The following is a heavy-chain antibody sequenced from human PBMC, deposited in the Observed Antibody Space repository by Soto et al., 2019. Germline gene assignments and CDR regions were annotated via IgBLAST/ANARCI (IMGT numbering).Heavy chain of an antibody. V-gene: IGHV1-69*01. CDR1: GGTFSSYA. CDR3: ARERGRHAGGVDY. Sequence: QVQLVQSGAEVKKPGSSVKVSCKSSGGTFSSYAINWVRQAPGQGLEWMGGIIPIFGTADYAQKFQGRVTVTMHETTATADMEMLRRRYKDTAEYYCARERGRHAGGVDYWGQGTLVTVSS. J-gene: IGHJ4*02. CDR2: IIPIFGTA. D-gene: IGHD1-26*01.